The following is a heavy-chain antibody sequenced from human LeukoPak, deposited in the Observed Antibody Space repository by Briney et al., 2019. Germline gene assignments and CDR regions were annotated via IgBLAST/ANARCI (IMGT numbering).Heavy chain of an antibody. D-gene: IGHD2-15*01. Sequence: PSETLSLTCTVSGYSISSGYYWGWIRQPPGKGLEWIGSIYHSGSTYYNPSLKSRVTISVDTSKNQFSLKLSSVTAADTAVYYCASTYCSGGSCYDYWGQGTLVTVSS. J-gene: IGHJ4*02. CDR2: IYHSGST. CDR1: GYSISSGYY. V-gene: IGHV4-38-2*02. CDR3: ASTYCSGGSCYDY.